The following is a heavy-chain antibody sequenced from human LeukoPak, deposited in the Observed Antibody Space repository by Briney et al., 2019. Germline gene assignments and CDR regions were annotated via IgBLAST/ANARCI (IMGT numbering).Heavy chain of an antibody. CDR1: GFSFSNYA. CDR2: IINSDGTT. CDR3: AKYTSGWFEDY. Sequence: GGSLRLSCVASGFSFSNYAMTWVRQAPGKGLEWVSSIINSDGTTFYADSVKGRFTITRDTSQNTLYLQMNSLRAEDTAVYYCAKYTSGWFEDYWGQGTLVTVTS. J-gene: IGHJ4*02. D-gene: IGHD6-19*01. V-gene: IGHV3-23*01.